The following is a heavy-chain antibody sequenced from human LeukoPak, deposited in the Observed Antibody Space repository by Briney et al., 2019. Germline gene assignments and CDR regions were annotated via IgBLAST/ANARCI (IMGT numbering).Heavy chain of an antibody. D-gene: IGHD6-13*01. CDR1: GYTFTSYD. CDR3: ARGQQQLVRIGY. J-gene: IGHJ4*02. Sequence: ASVKVSCKASGYTFTSYDINWVRQATGQGLEWMGWMNPNSGNTGYAQKFQGRVTMTRDTSISTAYMELSRLRSDDTAVYYCARGQQQLVRIGYWGQGTLVTVSS. V-gene: IGHV1-8*01. CDR2: MNPNSGNT.